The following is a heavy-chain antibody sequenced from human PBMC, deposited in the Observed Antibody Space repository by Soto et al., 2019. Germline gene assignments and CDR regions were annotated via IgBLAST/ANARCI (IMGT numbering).Heavy chain of an antibody. Sequence: AASVKVSCKASGFSFSDYFMHWVRQAPGQGLEWMGIINPSGGSTSYAQKFQGRVTMTRDTSTSTVYMELSSLRSEDTAVYYCARATLHDYGGNSEGSYYYYGMDVWGQGTTVTVSS. V-gene: IGHV1-46*01. CDR3: ARATLHDYGGNSEGSYYYYGMDV. D-gene: IGHD4-17*01. CDR1: GFSFSDYF. CDR2: INPSGGST. J-gene: IGHJ6*02.